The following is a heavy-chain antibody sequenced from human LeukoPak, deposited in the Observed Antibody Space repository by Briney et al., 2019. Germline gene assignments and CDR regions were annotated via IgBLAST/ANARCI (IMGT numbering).Heavy chain of an antibody. CDR2: INSDGSST. CDR1: GFTFSSYW. V-gene: IGHV3-74*01. Sequence: GGSLRLSCAASGFTFSSYWMHWVRQAPGKGLVWVSRINSDGSSTTYADSVKGRFTIPRDGAKNTVYLQMNSLRAEDTAVYYCARRMATRYYSGMDFWGQGTTVTVSS. J-gene: IGHJ6*02. CDR3: ARRMATRYYSGMDF. D-gene: IGHD5-24*01.